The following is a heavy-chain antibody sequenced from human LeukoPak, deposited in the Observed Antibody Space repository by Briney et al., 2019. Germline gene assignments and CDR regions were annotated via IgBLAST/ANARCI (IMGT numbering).Heavy chain of an antibody. CDR3: ASPLGYYYGSGSYYLY. CDR1: GGSFSGYY. J-gene: IGHJ4*02. Sequence: SETLSLTCAVYGGSFSGYYWSWIRQPPGKGLEWIGEINHSGSTNYNPSLKSRVTISVDTSKNQFSLKLSSVTAADTAVYYCASPLGYYYGSGSYYLYWGQGTLVTVSS. CDR2: INHSGST. D-gene: IGHD3-10*01. V-gene: IGHV4-34*01.